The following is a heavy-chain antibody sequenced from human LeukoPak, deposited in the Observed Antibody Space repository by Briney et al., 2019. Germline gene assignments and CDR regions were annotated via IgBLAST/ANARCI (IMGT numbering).Heavy chain of an antibody. Sequence: GGSLRLSCAASGFTFSSYAMSWVRQAPGKGLEWVSAISGSGGSTYYADSVKGRFTISRDNSKTTLYLQMNSLRAEDTAVYYCAKGPHCSSTSCYLNYYYYGMDVWGQGTTVTVSS. CDR1: GFTFSSYA. V-gene: IGHV3-23*01. CDR3: AKGPHCSSTSCYLNYYYYGMDV. CDR2: ISGSGGST. D-gene: IGHD2-2*01. J-gene: IGHJ6*02.